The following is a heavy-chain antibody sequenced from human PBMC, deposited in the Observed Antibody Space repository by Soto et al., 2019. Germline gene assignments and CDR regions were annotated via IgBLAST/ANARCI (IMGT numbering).Heavy chain of an antibody. CDR1: GFTFTNYG. CDR2: ISNDGSGK. J-gene: IGHJ4*02. V-gene: IGHV3-30*03. CDR3: AGPTSRATRRFDY. Sequence: QVQLVESGGGVVQPGRSLRLSCAASGFTFTNYGMHWVRQAPGKGLEWVAIISNDGSGKYYADSVKGRFTISRDNSKNTLYLRMNGLTAEDTAVYYCAGPTSRATRRFDYWGQGTLVTVSS. D-gene: IGHD1-1*01.